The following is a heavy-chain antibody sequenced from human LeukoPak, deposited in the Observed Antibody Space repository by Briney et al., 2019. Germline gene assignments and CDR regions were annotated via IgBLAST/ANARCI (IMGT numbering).Heavy chain of an antibody. V-gene: IGHV4-38-2*02. Sequence: SETLSLTCTVSGYSISSGYYWGWIRQPPGKGLEWIGSIYHSGSTYYNPSLKSRATISVDTSKNQFSLKLSSVTAADTAVYYCASSLLADTAMVFDYWGQGTLVTVSS. D-gene: IGHD5-18*01. J-gene: IGHJ4*02. CDR2: IYHSGST. CDR1: GYSISSGYY. CDR3: ASSLLADTAMVFDY.